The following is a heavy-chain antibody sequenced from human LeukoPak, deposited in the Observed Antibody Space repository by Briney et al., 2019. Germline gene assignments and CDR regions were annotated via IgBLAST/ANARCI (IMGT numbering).Heavy chain of an antibody. CDR2: MNPNSGNT. J-gene: IGHJ6*02. Sequence: ASVKVSCKASGYTFTSYDINWVRQATGQGLEWMGWMNPNSGNTGYAQKFQGRVTITRNTSISTAYMELRSLRSDDTAVYYCARGTQSKSRGYYYYYGMDVWGQGTTVTVSS. CDR3: ARGTQSKSRGYYYYYGMDV. V-gene: IGHV1-8*03. D-gene: IGHD3-10*01. CDR1: GYTFTSYD.